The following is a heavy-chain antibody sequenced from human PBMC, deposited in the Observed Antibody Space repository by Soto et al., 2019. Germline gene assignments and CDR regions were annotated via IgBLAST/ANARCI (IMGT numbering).Heavy chain of an antibody. J-gene: IGHJ3*02. CDR3: AHLGYGESYDAFDI. V-gene: IGHV2-5*02. CDR2: IYWVDDK. Sequence: QITLKESGPTLVKPTQTLTLTCTFSGFSLSTSGVGVGWIRQPPGQALAWLALIYWVDDKRYSPSLKSRLTITKDTSKNQVDLTMTNMDPVDTATYYCAHLGYGESYDAFDIWGQGTMVTVSS. CDR1: GFSLSTSGVG. D-gene: IGHD4-17*01.